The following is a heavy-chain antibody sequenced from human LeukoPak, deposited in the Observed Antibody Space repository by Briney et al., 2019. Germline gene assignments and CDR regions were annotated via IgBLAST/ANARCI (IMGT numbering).Heavy chain of an antibody. CDR2: ISYSGST. J-gene: IGHJ3*02. Sequence: SETLSLTCTVSGGSVSSGSYYWSWIRQPPGKGLEWIGYISYSGSTNYNPSLKSRVTISVDTSKNQFSLKLSSVTAADTAVYYCAREQYGSDDALDIWGQGTMVTVSS. V-gene: IGHV4-61*01. CDR1: GGSVSSGSYY. CDR3: AREQYGSDDALDI. D-gene: IGHD4-17*01.